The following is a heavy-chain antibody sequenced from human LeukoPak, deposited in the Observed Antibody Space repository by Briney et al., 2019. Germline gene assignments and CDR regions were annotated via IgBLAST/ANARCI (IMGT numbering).Heavy chain of an antibody. D-gene: IGHD3-10*01. Sequence: GASVKVSCKASGYTFTGYYMHWVRQAPGQGLEWMGWINPNSGGTNYAQKFQGRVTMTRDTSISTAYMELSRLRSDDTAVYYCARDLLVRNYYFDYWGQGTLVTVSS. V-gene: IGHV1-2*02. CDR3: ARDLLVRNYYFDY. J-gene: IGHJ4*02. CDR1: GYTFTGYY. CDR2: INPNSGGT.